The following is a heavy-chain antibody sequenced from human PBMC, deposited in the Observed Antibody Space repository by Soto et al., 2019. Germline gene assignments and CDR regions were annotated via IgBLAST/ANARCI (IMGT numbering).Heavy chain of an antibody. Sequence: SGGSLRLSCAASGFSFVSDALSWVRQAPGKGLECVSTISGSDGKTFYADSVKGRFSISRDTSQSTLYLQMNSLRADDTAMYYCARWSYLDYWGQGTRVTVSS. V-gene: IGHV3-23*01. CDR3: ARWSYLDY. CDR2: ISGSDGKT. J-gene: IGHJ4*02. D-gene: IGHD3-3*01. CDR1: GFSFVSDA.